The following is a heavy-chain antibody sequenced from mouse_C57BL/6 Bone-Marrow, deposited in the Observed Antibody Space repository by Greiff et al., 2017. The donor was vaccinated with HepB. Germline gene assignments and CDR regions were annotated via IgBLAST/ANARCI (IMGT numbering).Heavy chain of an antibody. CDR2: ISYSGST. CDR3: ARGPWTEAMDY. Sequence: EVKLMESGPGMVKPSQSLSLTCTVSGYSITSGYDWHWIRHFPGNKLEWMGYISYSGSTNYNPSLKSRISITHDTSKNHFFLKLNSVTTEDTATYYCARGPWTEAMDYWGQGTSVTVSS. J-gene: IGHJ4*01. V-gene: IGHV3-1*01. CDR1: GYSITSGYD.